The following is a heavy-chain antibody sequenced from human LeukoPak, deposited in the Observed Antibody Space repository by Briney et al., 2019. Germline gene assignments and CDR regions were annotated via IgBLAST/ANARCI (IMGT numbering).Heavy chain of an antibody. Sequence: PSETLSLTCTVSGGSISSSTYYWGWIRQPPGKGLEWIGSIYDGGSAYYNPSLKSRVTMSVHTSKNQFSLKLTSATAAGTAIYYCARWMYVDYERTFDYWGQGPLVTVSS. CDR2: IYDGGSA. CDR3: ARWMYVDYERTFDY. V-gene: IGHV4-39*07. J-gene: IGHJ4*02. CDR1: GGSISSSTYY. D-gene: IGHD4-17*01.